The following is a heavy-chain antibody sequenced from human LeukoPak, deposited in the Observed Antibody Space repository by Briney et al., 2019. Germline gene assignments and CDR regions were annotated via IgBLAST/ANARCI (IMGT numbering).Heavy chain of an antibody. J-gene: IGHJ4*02. Sequence: GRSLRLSCAASGFTFSSYAMHWVRQAPGKGLEWVAVISYDGSNKYYADSVKGRFTISRDNSKNTLYLQMNSLRAEDTALYYCAKDSCSSTSCPIDYWGQGTLVTVSS. V-gene: IGHV3-30-3*01. CDR3: AKDSCSSTSCPIDY. CDR2: ISYDGSNK. D-gene: IGHD2-2*01. CDR1: GFTFSSYA.